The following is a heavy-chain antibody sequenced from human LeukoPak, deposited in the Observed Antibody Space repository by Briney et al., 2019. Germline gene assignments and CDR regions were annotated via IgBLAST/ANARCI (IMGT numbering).Heavy chain of an antibody. D-gene: IGHD5-12*01. V-gene: IGHV3-23*01. CDR3: AREGYSGYDFYWYFDL. Sequence: GGSLRLSCAASGFSFSSYAMIWVRQAPGKGLEWVSAISGSGVTTYYADSVKGRFTISRDNSKNTLYLQMNSLRAGDTAVYYCAREGYSGYDFYWYFDLWGRGTLVTVSS. J-gene: IGHJ2*01. CDR2: ISGSGVTT. CDR1: GFSFSSYA.